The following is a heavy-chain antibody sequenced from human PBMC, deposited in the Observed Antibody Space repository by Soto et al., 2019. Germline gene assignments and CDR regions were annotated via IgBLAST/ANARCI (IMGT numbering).Heavy chain of an antibody. CDR1: GFTFPRYS. Sequence: LRLSCAASGFTFPRYSMNWVRQAPGKGLEWVSSISSTTNYIYYGDSMKGRFTISRDNAKNSLYLEMNSLRAEDTAVYYCARESEDLTANFDYWGQGTLVTVSS. J-gene: IGHJ4*02. CDR3: ARESEDLTANFDY. V-gene: IGHV3-21*06. CDR2: ISSTTNYI.